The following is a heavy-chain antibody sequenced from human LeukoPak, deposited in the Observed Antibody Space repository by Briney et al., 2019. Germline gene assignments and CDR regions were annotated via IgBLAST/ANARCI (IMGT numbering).Heavy chain of an antibody. CDR2: ISGSGGST. D-gene: IGHD5-18*01. CDR3: AKGGYSYGYVYYFDC. V-gene: IGHV3-23*01. CDR1: GFTFSSYA. Sequence: PGGSLRLSCAASGFTFSSYAMSWVRQAPGKGLEWVSAISGSGGSTYYADSVKGRFTISRDNSKNTLYLQMNSLRAEDTAVYYCAKGGYSYGYVYYFDCWGQGTLVTVSS. J-gene: IGHJ4*02.